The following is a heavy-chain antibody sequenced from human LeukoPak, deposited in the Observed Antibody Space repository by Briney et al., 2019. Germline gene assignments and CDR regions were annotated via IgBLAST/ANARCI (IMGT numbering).Heavy chain of an antibody. CDR1: GYTFTDYY. Sequence: ASVKVSCKASGYTFTDYYMHWVRQAPRQGLEWMGWINPNSGGTNYAQKFQGRVTMTRDTSISTAYMELSRLRSDDTAVYYCARSYGLGGNYFDYWGQGTLVTVYS. CDR2: INPNSGGT. CDR3: ARSYGLGGNYFDY. V-gene: IGHV1-2*02. D-gene: IGHD3-16*01. J-gene: IGHJ4*02.